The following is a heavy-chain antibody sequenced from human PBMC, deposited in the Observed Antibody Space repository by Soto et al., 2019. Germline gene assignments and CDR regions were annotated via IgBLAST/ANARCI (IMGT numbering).Heavy chain of an antibody. CDR1: GGSISSGGYY. Sequence: SETLSLTCTVSGGSISSGGYYWSWIRQHPGKGLEWIGYIYYSGSTYYNPSLKSRVTISVDTSKNQFSLKLSSVTAADTAVYYCARDRGNTVTACWFDTWGQGTLVTVSS. CDR3: ARDRGNTVTACWFDT. D-gene: IGHD4-17*01. CDR2: IYYSGST. J-gene: IGHJ5*02. V-gene: IGHV4-31*03.